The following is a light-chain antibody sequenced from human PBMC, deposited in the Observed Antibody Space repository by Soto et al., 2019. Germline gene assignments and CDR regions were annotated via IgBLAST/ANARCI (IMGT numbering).Light chain of an antibody. J-gene: IGKJ4*01. CDR2: DAS. V-gene: IGKV3-11*01. CDR3: QQRSTWPRT. CDR1: QSVTSP. Sequence: EIILSQSLDTLSLSPGERATLSCRASQSVTSPLVWYQQKPGQAPRLLMYDASNRATGIPARFSGSGSGTDFTLTISSLETEDSAVYYCQQRSTWPRTFGGGTKV.